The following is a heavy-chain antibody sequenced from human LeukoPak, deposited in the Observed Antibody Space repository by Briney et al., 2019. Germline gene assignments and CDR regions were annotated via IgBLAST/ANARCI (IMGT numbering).Heavy chain of an antibody. CDR1: GYTFTSYA. CDR3: ARDAAYYYDSSGYRFREIAFDI. J-gene: IGHJ3*02. CDR2: INTNTGNP. D-gene: IGHD3-22*01. V-gene: IGHV7-4-1*02. Sequence: ASVKVSCKASGYTFTSYAMNWVRQAPGQGLEWMGWINTNTGNPTYAQGFTGRFVFSLDTSVSTAYLQISSLKAEDTAVYYCARDAAYYYDSSGYRFREIAFDIWGQGTMVTVSS.